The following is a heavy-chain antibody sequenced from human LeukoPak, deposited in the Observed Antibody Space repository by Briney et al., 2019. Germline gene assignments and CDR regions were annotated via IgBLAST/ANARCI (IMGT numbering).Heavy chain of an antibody. V-gene: IGHV1-69*04. J-gene: IGHJ4*02. CDR3: ARGLRWDDSSGY. Sequence: SVKVSCKASEGTFSSYAISWVRQAPGQGLEWMGRIIPILGIANYAQKFQGRVTITADKSTSTAYMELSSLRSEDTAVYYCARGLRWDDSSGYWGQGTLVTVSS. CDR1: EGTFSSYA. D-gene: IGHD3-22*01. CDR2: IIPILGIA.